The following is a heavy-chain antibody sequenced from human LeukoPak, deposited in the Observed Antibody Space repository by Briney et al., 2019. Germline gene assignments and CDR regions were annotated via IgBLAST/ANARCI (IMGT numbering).Heavy chain of an antibody. CDR2: IYYSGST. CDR1: GGSISSYY. J-gene: IGHJ3*02. D-gene: IGHD1-26*01. V-gene: IGHV4-59*01. CDR3: ARWDRAFDI. Sequence: PSETLSLTCTVSGGSISSYYWSWIRQPPGKGLEWIGYIYYSGSTNYNPSLKSRVTISVDTSKNQFSLKLSSVTAVDTAVYYCARWDRAFDIWGQGTMVTVSS.